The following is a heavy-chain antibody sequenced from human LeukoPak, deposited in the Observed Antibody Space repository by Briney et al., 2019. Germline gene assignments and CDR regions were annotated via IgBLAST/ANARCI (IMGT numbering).Heavy chain of an antibody. CDR1: GFTFGDYA. Sequence: PGGSLRLSCTASGFTFGDYAMSWVRQAPGKGLEWVGFIRSKACGGTTEYAASVKGRFTISRDDSKSIAYLQMNSLKTEDTAVYYCTRDRLADVLRFLEWLYPFDYWGQGTLVTVSS. J-gene: IGHJ4*02. D-gene: IGHD3-3*01. CDR2: IRSKACGGTT. CDR3: TRDRLADVLRFLEWLYPFDY. V-gene: IGHV3-49*04.